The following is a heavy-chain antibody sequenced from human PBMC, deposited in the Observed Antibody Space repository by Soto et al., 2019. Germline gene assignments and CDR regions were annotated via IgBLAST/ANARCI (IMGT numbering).Heavy chain of an antibody. CDR2: ISITSSYI. CDR1: CFTFSSYT. CDR3: ARGAIRGYSYGYSDY. D-gene: IGHD5-18*01. V-gene: IGHV3-21*01. J-gene: IGHJ4*02. Sequence: GGSLRLSCAASCFTFSSYTMDWVRQAPGKGLQWVSSISITSSYIYYADSVKGRFAISRDNTQNSLYLQMNSLRAEDTAVYYCARGAIRGYSYGYSDYWGQGTLVT.